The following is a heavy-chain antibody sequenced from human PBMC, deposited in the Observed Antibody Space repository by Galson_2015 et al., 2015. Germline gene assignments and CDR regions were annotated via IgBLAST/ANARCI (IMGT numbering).Heavy chain of an antibody. CDR3: ARETPTVVTPGAFDI. D-gene: IGHD4-23*01. CDR2: IYYSGST. CDR1: GGSISSYY. J-gene: IGHJ3*02. V-gene: IGHV4-59*13. Sequence: SETLSLTCTVSGGSISSYYWSWIRQPPGKGLEWIGYIYYSGSTNYNPSLKSRVTISVDTSKNQFSLKLSSVTAADTAVYYCARETPTVVTPGAFDIWGQGTMVTVSS.